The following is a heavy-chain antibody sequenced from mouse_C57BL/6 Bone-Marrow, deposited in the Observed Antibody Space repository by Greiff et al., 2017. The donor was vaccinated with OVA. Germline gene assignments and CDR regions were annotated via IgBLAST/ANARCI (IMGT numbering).Heavy chain of an antibody. CDR1: GYTFTSYW. J-gene: IGHJ1*03. CDR3: ARRGLHYSLCVVWYFDV. CDR2: IHPNSGST. D-gene: IGHD2-12*01. V-gene: IGHV1-64*01. Sequence: QVQLKQPRAELVKPGASVKLSCKTSGYTFTSYWMHWVKQRPGQGLEWIGMIHPNSGSTNYNEKFKSKATLTVDKSSSTAYIQLSSLTSEDSAVYYCARRGLHYSLCVVWYFDVWRRGTTHTVST.